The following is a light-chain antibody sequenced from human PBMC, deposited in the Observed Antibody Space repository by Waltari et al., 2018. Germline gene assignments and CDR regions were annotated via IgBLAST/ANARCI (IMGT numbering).Light chain of an antibody. J-gene: IGLJ2*01. V-gene: IGLV2-8*01. CDR2: EVS. CDR1: SSDVGGYNY. CDR3: SSYAGSNNYVV. Sequence: QSALTQPPPASGSPGQSATIPCTGTSSDVGGYNYVSWYQQHPGKAPKLMIYEVSKRPSGVPDRFSGSKSGNTASLTVSGLQAEDEADYYCSSYAGSNNYVVFGGGTKLTVL.